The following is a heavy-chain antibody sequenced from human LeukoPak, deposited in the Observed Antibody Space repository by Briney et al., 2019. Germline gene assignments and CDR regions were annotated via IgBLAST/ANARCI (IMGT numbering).Heavy chain of an antibody. CDR3: ARGLGYCSGYSCYPGD. V-gene: IGHV7-4-1*02. Sequence: GASVKVSCKASGYTFTNYPVNWVRQAPGQGLEWMGWINTNTGTPTYAQGFTGRFVFSLDTSVSTAYLQISSLEADDTAVYYCARGLGYCSGYSCYPGDWGQGTLVTVSS. CDR1: GYTFTNYP. J-gene: IGHJ4*02. D-gene: IGHD2-15*01. CDR2: INTNTGTP.